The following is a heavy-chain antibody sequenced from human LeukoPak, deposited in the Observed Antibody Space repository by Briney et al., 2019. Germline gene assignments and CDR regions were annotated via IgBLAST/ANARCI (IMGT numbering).Heavy chain of an antibody. D-gene: IGHD6-13*01. Sequence: PSQTLSLTCTVSGGSISSYYWSWIRQPPGKGLEWVGYIYYTGSTKYNASLKSRVTISVDTSKNQFSLKVSSVTAADTAVYYCARLRPSIGAAGTFDYWSQGTLVTVSS. CDR2: IYYTGST. CDR3: ARLRPSIGAAGTFDY. V-gene: IGHV4-59*08. CDR1: GGSISSYY. J-gene: IGHJ4*02.